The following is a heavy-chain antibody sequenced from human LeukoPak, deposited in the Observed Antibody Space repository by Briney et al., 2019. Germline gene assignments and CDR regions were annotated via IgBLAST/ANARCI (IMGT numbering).Heavy chain of an antibody. J-gene: IGHJ6*03. V-gene: IGHV4-39*07. Sequence: SETLSLTCTVSGGSISSSSYYWGWIRQPPGKGLEWIGNIYYSGSTYYNPSLKSRVTISEDTSKNQFSLKLSSVTAADTAVYYCARRLRVRPRITMVRGGRDYYMDVWGKGTTVTISS. CDR1: GGSISSSSYY. CDR2: IYYSGST. D-gene: IGHD3-10*01. CDR3: ARRLRVRPRITMVRGGRDYYMDV.